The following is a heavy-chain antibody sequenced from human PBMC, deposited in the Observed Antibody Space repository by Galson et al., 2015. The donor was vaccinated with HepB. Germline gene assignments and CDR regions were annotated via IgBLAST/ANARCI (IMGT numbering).Heavy chain of an antibody. CDR1: GYTFTNYG. CDR3: ARDCVTLVRAQWPGLDY. CDR2: ISGYNRNT. D-gene: IGHD3-10*01. V-gene: IGHV1-18*04. Sequence: SVKVSCKASGYTFTNYGISWVRQAPGQGLEWMGWISGYNRNTKYAQKLQGRVTMTTDTSTSTAYMELRSLRSDDTAVYYCARDCVTLVRAQWPGLDYGGQAALVTVSS. J-gene: IGHJ4*02.